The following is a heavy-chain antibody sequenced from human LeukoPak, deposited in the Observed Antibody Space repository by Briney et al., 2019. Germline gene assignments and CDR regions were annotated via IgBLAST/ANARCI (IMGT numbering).Heavy chain of an antibody. CDR1: GLTFSSYA. CDR2: ISGSGDNA. Sequence: GGSLRLSCAASGLTFSSYAVSWVRQAPGKGLEWVSAISGSGDNAFYADSVKGRFTISRDNSKNTLYLQMNSLRAEDTAVYYCAKDFRGNGHFFDYWGQGTLVTVSS. D-gene: IGHD4-23*01. J-gene: IGHJ4*02. CDR3: AKDFRGNGHFFDY. V-gene: IGHV3-23*01.